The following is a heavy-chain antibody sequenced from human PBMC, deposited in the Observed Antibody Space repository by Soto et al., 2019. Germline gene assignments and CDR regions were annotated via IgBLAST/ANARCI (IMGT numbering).Heavy chain of an antibody. CDR3: AIGRYDILTGYGLFDYYYYGMDV. J-gene: IGHJ6*02. CDR1: GGTFSSYA. V-gene: IGHV1-69*13. CDR2: IIPIFGTA. D-gene: IGHD3-9*01. Sequence: SVKVSCKASGGTFSSYAISWVRQAPGQGLEWMGGIIPIFGTANYAQKFQGRVTITADESTSTAYMELSSLRSEDTAVYYCAIGRYDILTGYGLFDYYYYGMDVWGQGTTVTVSS.